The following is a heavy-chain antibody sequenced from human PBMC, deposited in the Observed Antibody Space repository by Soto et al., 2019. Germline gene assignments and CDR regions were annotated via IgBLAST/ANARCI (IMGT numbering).Heavy chain of an antibody. D-gene: IGHD5-18*01. CDR1: GGSIITSKYY. CDR2: IYYSGST. CDR3: ARRGYGYNCGFDY. J-gene: IGHJ4*02. V-gene: IGHV4-39*01. Sequence: SETLSLTCIVSGGSIITSKYYWGWIRQPPGKGLEWIGSIYYSGSTSYNPSLKSRVTIFIDTPKNQVSLQLTSVTAADTALYYCARRGYGYNCGFDYWGQGTQVTVSS.